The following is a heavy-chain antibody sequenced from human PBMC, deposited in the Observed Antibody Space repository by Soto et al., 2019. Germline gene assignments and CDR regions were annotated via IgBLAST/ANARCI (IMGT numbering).Heavy chain of an antibody. J-gene: IGHJ6*03. CDR1: GGSISSYY. D-gene: IGHD6-13*01. Sequence: SETLSLTCTVSGGSISSYYWSWIRQPPGKGLEWIGYIYYSGSTNYNPSLKSRVTISVDTSKNQFSLKLSSVTAADTAVYYCARGLGGIAAAGHYYYYMDVWGKGTTVTVSS. CDR3: ARGLGGIAAAGHYYYYMDV. CDR2: IYYSGST. V-gene: IGHV4-59*01.